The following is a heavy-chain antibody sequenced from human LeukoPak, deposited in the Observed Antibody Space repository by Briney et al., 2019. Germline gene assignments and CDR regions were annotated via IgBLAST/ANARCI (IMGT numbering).Heavy chain of an antibody. CDR1: GFTFSSYA. J-gene: IGHJ4*02. Sequence: PGGSLRLSCAASGFTFSSYAMHWVRQAPGKGLEWVAVISYDGSNRYCADSVKGRFTISRDNSKNTLYLQMNSLRAEDTAVYYCARDQGRRYFDYWGQGTLVTVSS. CDR3: ARDQGRRYFDY. CDR2: ISYDGSNR. V-gene: IGHV3-30-3*01.